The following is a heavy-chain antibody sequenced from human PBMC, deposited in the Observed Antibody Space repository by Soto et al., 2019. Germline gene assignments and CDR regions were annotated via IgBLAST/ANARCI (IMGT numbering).Heavy chain of an antibody. J-gene: IGHJ4*02. CDR1: GFTFSSYA. Sequence: EVQLLESGGGLVQPGESLRLSCAASGFTFSSYAMSWVRQAPGKGLEWVSVISGSDDSTYYADSVKGRFTISRENSKNTLYLQMNSLRAEYTAVYYCAKRSSSSTFDYWGQGTLVTVPS. D-gene: IGHD6-6*01. CDR3: AKRSSSSTFDY. V-gene: IGHV3-23*01. CDR2: ISGSDDST.